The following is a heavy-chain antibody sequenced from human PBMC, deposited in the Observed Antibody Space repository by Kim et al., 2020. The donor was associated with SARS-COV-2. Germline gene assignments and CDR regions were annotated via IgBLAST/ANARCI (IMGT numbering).Heavy chain of an antibody. Sequence: SVKVSCKASGGTFSSYAVTWVRQAPGQGLEWMGGIIGMFGTTNYAQKFQGRVTISADELTSTAYMELSSLTSEDTAVYYCARGSYYYESYLDSWGQGTLVTVSS. V-gene: IGHV1-69*13. CDR3: ARGSYYYESYLDS. CDR1: GGTFSSYA. J-gene: IGHJ4*02. D-gene: IGHD3-22*01. CDR2: IIGMFGTT.